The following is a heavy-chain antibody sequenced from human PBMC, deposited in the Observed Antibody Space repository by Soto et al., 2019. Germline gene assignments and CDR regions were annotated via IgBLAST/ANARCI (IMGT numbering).Heavy chain of an antibody. D-gene: IGHD6-13*01. J-gene: IGHJ6*01. Sequence: ATVKVSCKASGYPFTGYYMHWVRQAPGQGPEWMGWVNPNNGDTHYVQKFQGRVTMTGDTSISTAYMELTKLASGDTALYYCTXRPMWRPQLVQDYGMDVWGQGTTVTVSS. CDR2: VNPNNGDT. CDR1: GYPFTGYY. CDR3: TXRPMWRPQLVQDYGMDV. V-gene: IGHV1-2*02.